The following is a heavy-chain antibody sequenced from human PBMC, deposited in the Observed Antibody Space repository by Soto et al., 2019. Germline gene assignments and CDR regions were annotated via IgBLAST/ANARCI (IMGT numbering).Heavy chain of an antibody. D-gene: IGHD1-1*01. J-gene: IGHJ5*02. Sequence: GGSLRLSCVTSGFNFTAYWMHWVRQAPGKGLEWVSRVDHDGSGTNYAGSVKGRFTISRDNAKNTLYLQMNSLRGEDTAMYYCVRDLNFQFRGNHQGWFDLWGQGS. V-gene: IGHV3-74*01. CDR3: VRDLNFQFRGNHQGWFDL. CDR1: GFNFTAYW. CDR2: VDHDGSGT.